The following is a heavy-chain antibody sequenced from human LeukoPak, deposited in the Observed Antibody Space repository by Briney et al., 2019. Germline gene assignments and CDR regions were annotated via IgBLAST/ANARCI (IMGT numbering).Heavy chain of an antibody. CDR1: GYSFTTYW. Sequence: GESLKISCKGSGYSFTTYWIGWVRQTPGKGLEWMGIIYPADSDTTYSPSFQGQVTISADKSISTAYLQWSSLKASDTAMYYCARHRRRSIIGTASSRGFDSWGQGTLVTVSS. CDR3: ARHRRRSIIGTASSRGFDS. D-gene: IGHD3-10*01. V-gene: IGHV5-51*01. CDR2: IYPADSDT. J-gene: IGHJ4*02.